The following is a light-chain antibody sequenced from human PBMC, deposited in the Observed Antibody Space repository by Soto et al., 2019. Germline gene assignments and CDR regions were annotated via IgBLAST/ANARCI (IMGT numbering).Light chain of an antibody. Sequence: QSVLTQPPSVSAAPGQRVTISCSGSSSNIGGNSVSWYQQLPGTAPKLLIYDDDKRPSGIPDRFSGSKSGTSATLGITGFQTGDEADYYCQSYDSSLSGYVFGTGIKVTVL. CDR3: QSYDSSLSGYV. CDR1: SSNIGGNS. J-gene: IGLJ1*01. CDR2: DDD. V-gene: IGLV1-51*01.